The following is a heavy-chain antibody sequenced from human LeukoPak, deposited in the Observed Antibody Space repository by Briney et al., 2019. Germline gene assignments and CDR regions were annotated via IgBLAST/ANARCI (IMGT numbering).Heavy chain of an antibody. CDR3: VRGERQWDQFDY. CDR2: IKDDGTEK. J-gene: IGHJ4*02. Sequence: GGSLRLSCAASGFTFSSYWMTWVRQAPGKGLERVAQIKDDGTEKFYLDSLRGRFTISRDNSKDSLYLHINSLRAEGTAVYYCVRGERQWDQFDYWGQGTPVTVSS. V-gene: IGHV3-7*01. CDR1: GFTFSSYW. D-gene: IGHD1-26*01.